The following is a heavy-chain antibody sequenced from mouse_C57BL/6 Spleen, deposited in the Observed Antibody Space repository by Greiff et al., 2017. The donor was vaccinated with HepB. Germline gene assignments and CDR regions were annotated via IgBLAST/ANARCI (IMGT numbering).Heavy chain of an antibody. CDR1: GYTFTSYT. D-gene: IGHD2-2*01. CDR3: AKGYGFAMDY. Sequence: QVQLQQSGAELARPGASVKMSCKASGYTFTSYTMHWVKQRPGQGLEWIGYINPSSGYTKYNQKFKDKATLTADKSSSTAYMQLSSLTSEDSAVYYCAKGYGFAMDYWGQGTSVTVSS. J-gene: IGHJ4*01. CDR2: INPSSGYT. V-gene: IGHV1-4*01.